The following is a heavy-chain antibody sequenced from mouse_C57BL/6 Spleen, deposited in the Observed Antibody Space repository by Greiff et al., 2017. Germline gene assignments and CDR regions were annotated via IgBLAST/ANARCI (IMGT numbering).Heavy chain of an antibody. CDR2: ISYDGSN. CDR3: ARADGYDDEEYYYAMDY. Sequence: EVQLQESGPGLVKPSQSLSLTCSVTGYSITSGYYWNWIRQFPGNKLEWMGYISYDGSNNYNPSLKNRISITRDTSKNQFFLKLNSVTTEDTATYYCARADGYDDEEYYYAMDYWGQGTSVTVSS. J-gene: IGHJ4*01. D-gene: IGHD2-2*01. CDR1: GYSITSGYY. V-gene: IGHV3-6*01.